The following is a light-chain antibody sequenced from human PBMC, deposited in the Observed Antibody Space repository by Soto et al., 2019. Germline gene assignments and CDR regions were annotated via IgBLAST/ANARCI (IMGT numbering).Light chain of an antibody. Sequence: DFVMTQAPDSLAVSLGERATINCKSSQSVLYNSNNKNHLGWFQQKPGHPPKLLIYGASFRPSGVPDRCSGSGSGTDFTLTISSLQAEDVAFYYCQQYYSIPFTFGQGTKLEI. J-gene: IGKJ2*01. CDR3: QQYYSIPFT. CDR1: QSVLYNSNNKNH. CDR2: GAS. V-gene: IGKV4-1*01.